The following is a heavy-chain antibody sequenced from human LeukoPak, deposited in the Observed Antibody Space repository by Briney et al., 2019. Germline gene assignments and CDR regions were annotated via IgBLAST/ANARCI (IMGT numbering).Heavy chain of an antibody. CDR3: AKGLRIPSS. D-gene: IGHD2-21*01. J-gene: IGHJ4*02. CDR2: ITGSGLHT. CDR1: GFTFSDYG. Sequence: GGSLRLSCAASGFTFSDYGMTWVRQTPGNGLEWVSSITGSGLHTYYVDSVKGRFVISRDNSKTTLYLEMNSLRAEDTAVYYCAKGLRIPSSWGQGIMVTVSS. V-gene: IGHV3-23*01.